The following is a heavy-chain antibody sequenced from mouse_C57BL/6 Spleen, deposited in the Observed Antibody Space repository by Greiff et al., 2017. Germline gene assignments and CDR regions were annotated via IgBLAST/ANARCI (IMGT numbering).Heavy chain of an antibody. Sequence: EVKLMESGGGLVKPGGSLKLSCAASGFTFSDYGMHWVRQAPEKGLEWVAYISSGSSTIYYADTVKGRFTISRDNAKNTLFLQMTSLRSEDTAMYYCAREASYDYDGFAYWGQGTLVTVSA. V-gene: IGHV5-17*01. D-gene: IGHD2-4*01. CDR1: GFTFSDYG. CDR3: AREASYDYDGFAY. CDR2: ISSGSSTI. J-gene: IGHJ3*01.